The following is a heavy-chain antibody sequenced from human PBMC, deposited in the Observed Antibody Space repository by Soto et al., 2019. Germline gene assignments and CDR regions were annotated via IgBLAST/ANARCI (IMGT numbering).Heavy chain of an antibody. Sequence: ASVKVSCKASGYSFTDYHIHWVRQAPGQGLEWLRRINPKSGGTSTAQKFQGWVTMTTDTSISTASMELTRLTSDDTAIYYCARGDSTDCSNGVCSFFYNHDMDVWGQGTTVTVSS. D-gene: IGHD2-8*01. J-gene: IGHJ6*02. CDR3: ARGDSTDCSNGVCSFFYNHDMDV. V-gene: IGHV1-2*04. CDR2: INPKSGGT. CDR1: GYSFTDYH.